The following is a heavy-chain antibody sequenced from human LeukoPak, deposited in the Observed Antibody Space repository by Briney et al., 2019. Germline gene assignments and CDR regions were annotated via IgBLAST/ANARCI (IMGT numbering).Heavy chain of an antibody. CDR2: IYYSGST. D-gene: IGHD5-18*01. Sequence: SETLSLTCTVSGGSISSYYWSWIRQPPGKGLEWIGYIYYSGSTNYNPSLKSRVTISVDTSKNQFSLKLSSVTAADTAVYYCARTMTHGGGYSNDYWGQGTLVTVSS. CDR1: GGSISSYY. CDR3: ARTMTHGGGYSNDY. J-gene: IGHJ4*02. V-gene: IGHV4-59*01.